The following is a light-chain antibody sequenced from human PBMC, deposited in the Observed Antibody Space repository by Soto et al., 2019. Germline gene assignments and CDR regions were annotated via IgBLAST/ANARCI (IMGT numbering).Light chain of an antibody. CDR3: QQRGHT. CDR2: DAS. J-gene: IGKJ2*01. V-gene: IGKV3-11*01. CDR1: QSVSSY. Sequence: EIVLTQSPATLSLSPGERATLSCRASQSVSSYLAWYQQKPGQAPRLLIYDASNRATGIPARFSGSGSGTDFTLTISSLEAEDFAVYYCQQRGHTFGQGTMLEIK.